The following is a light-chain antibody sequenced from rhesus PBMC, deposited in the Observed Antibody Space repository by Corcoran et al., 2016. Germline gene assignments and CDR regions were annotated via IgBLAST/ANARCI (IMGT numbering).Light chain of an antibody. Sequence: DIQMTQSPSSLSASVGDRVTVTCRASQGTDKDLSWYQQKPGKAPTLLISVASRLQTGVSSRFSGSGSGTDVTLTISSLQPEDVATYYCQQDFTTPYSFGPGTKVEIK. CDR3: QQDFTTPYS. J-gene: IGKJ2*01. CDR1: QGTDKD. CDR2: VAS. V-gene: IGKV1-94*01.